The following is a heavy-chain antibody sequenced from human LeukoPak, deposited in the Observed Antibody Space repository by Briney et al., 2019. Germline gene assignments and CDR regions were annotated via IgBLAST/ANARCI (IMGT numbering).Heavy chain of an antibody. CDR3: PKPAYDMDV. CDR1: GFPFSSYG. CDR2: IWYDGSNK. J-gene: IGHJ6*02. Sequence: GGSLRLSCAASGFPFSSYGMHWVRQAPGKGLEWVAVIWYDGSNKYYADSVKGRFTISRDNSKNTLYLQMNSLRAEDTAVFFWPKPAYDMDVWGQGTTVTVAS. V-gene: IGHV3-33*06.